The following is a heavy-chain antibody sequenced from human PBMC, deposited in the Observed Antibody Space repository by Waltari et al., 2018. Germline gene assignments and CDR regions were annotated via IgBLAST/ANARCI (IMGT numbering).Heavy chain of an antibody. D-gene: IGHD4-17*01. CDR1: GGSITTYY. V-gene: IGHV4-4*07. J-gene: IGHJ5*02. Sequence: QVYLQESGPGLVKPSETLSLTCPVSGGSITTYYWSWIRPTAGKGLEWIGRIYPDGTTKYNPSLESRVTMSVDKSKNQFSLQVKSLTAADTAVYYCARETLYVTVTTISTWGQGTLVTVSS. CDR2: IYPDGTT. CDR3: ARETLYVTVTTIST.